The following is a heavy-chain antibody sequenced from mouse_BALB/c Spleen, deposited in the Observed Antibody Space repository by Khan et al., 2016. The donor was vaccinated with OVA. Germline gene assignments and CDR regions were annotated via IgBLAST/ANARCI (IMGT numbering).Heavy chain of an antibody. J-gene: IGHJ3*01. CDR1: GYSFTSYY. V-gene: IGHV1S135*01. CDR2: IDPFNGGT. CDR3: ARGAFGY. Sequence: VQLQQSGPELMKPGASVNISCKASGYSFTSYYIHWVKQSHGKSLEWIGYIDPFNGGTDYNQKFKGKATWTVDKSSSTAYMHLSSLTSEDSAVYCCARGAFGYWGQGTLVTVSS.